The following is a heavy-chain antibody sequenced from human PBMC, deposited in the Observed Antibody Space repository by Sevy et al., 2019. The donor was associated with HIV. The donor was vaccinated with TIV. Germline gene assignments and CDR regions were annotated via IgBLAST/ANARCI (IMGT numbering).Heavy chain of an antibody. CDR2: LSGSGTST. V-gene: IGHV3-23*01. J-gene: IGHJ4*01. CDR3: GKVSIFGVGGFYDY. D-gene: IGHD3-3*01. CDR1: GGSFSTYA. Sequence: GGSLRLSCAASGGSFSTYAMTWVRQAPGKGLEWVSGLSGSGTSTYYTDSVKGRFPISRDNSNNTVYLQMNNLRAEDTAVYYCGKVSIFGVGGFYDYWGHGTLVTVSS.